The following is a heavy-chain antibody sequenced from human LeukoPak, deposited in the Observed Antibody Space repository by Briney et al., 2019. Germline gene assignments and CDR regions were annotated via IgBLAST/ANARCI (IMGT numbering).Heavy chain of an antibody. D-gene: IGHD6-13*01. Sequence: GGSLRLSCAASGFTFSSYSMNWVRQAPGKGLEWVSYISSSSSTIYYADSVKGRFTISRDNAKNSLYLQMNSLRAEDTAVYYCARGGIAAARKYNWFDPWGRGTLVTVSS. CDR1: GFTFSSYS. CDR3: ARGGIAAARKYNWFDP. J-gene: IGHJ5*02. V-gene: IGHV3-48*01. CDR2: ISSSSSTI.